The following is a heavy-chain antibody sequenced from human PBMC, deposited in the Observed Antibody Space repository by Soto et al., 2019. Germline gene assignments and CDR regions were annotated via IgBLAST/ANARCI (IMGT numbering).Heavy chain of an antibody. D-gene: IGHD3-16*01. CDR1: GGSISSDY. Sequence: SETLSLTCTVSGGSISSDYWSWIRQPPGKGLEWIGYIYYSGSTNYNPSLKSRVTISVDTSKNQFSLKLSSVTAADTAVYYCAREGGPLDDYYYCYMDVWGKGTTVTVSS. V-gene: IGHV4-59*01. CDR3: AREGGPLDDYYYCYMDV. J-gene: IGHJ6*03. CDR2: IYYSGST.